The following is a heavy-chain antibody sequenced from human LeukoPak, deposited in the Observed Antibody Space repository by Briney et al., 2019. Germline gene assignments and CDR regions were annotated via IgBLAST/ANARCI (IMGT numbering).Heavy chain of an antibody. Sequence: PSETLSLTCAAYGGSFSGYYWSWIRQPPGKGLEWIGEINHSGSTNYNPSLKSRVTISVDTSKNQFSLKLSSVTAADTAVYYCASRRDGPKLGPWGQGTLVTVSS. CDR3: ASRRDGPKLGP. CDR2: INHSGST. V-gene: IGHV4-34*01. J-gene: IGHJ5*02. D-gene: IGHD3-16*01. CDR1: GGSFSGYY.